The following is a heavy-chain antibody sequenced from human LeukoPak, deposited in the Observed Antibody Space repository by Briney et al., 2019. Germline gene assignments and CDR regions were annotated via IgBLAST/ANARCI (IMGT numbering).Heavy chain of an antibody. V-gene: IGHV3-30*02. CDR1: GFTFSSYG. CDR3: ARDLGGAKHFDY. D-gene: IGHD1-26*01. Sequence: GGSLRLSCAASGFTFSSYGMHWVRQAPGKGLEWVAFIRYDGSNKYYADSVKGRFTISRDNSKNTLYLQMNSPRAEDTAVYYCARDLGGAKHFDYWGQGTLVTVSS. CDR2: IRYDGSNK. J-gene: IGHJ4*02.